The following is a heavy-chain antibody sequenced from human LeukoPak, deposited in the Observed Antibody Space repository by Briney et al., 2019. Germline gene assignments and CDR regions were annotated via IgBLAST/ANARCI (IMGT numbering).Heavy chain of an antibody. CDR1: GYTFTGYY. CDR2: IIPIFGTA. D-gene: IGHD2-2*01. Sequence: ASVKVSCKASGYTFTGYYMHWVRQAPGQGLEWMGGIIPIFGTANYAQKFQGRVTITADESTSTAYMELSSLRSEDTAVYYCARDVWGCSSTNCYGYLDYWGQGTLVTVSS. J-gene: IGHJ4*02. V-gene: IGHV1-69*13. CDR3: ARDVWGCSSTNCYGYLDY.